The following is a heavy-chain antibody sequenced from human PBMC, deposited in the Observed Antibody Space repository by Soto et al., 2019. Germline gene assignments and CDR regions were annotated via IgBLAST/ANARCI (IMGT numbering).Heavy chain of an antibody. Sequence: SETLSLTCSVSGAALNSGNYYWRWVRQVPWKGLEWIGHIYVTGAVDYNPSLRDRITISQDTSERQFSLNLRLVTAADTAVYYCARLRIATNNYKWFDPWGQGXLVTVYS. J-gene: IGHJ5*02. V-gene: IGHV4-31*03. CDR2: IYVTGAV. CDR1: GAALNSGNYY. CDR3: ARLRIATNNYKWFDP. D-gene: IGHD2-21*01.